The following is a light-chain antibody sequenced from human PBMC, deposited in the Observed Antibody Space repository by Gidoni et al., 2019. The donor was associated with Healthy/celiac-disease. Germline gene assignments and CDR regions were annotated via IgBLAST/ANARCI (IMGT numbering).Light chain of an antibody. CDR1: QSLLHSNGYNY. J-gene: IGKJ2*01. V-gene: IGKV2-28*01. CDR3: MQALQKVT. Sequence: DIVMTQSPLSLPVTPGEPASISCRSSQSLLHSNGYNYLDWYLQKPGQSPQLLIYLGSNRASGVPDRFSGSGSGTDVTLKISRVEAEDVGVYYCMQALQKVTFGQGTKLEIK. CDR2: LGS.